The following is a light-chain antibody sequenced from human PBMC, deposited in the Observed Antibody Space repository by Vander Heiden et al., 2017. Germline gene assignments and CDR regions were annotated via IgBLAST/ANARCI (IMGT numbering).Light chain of an antibody. CDR3: QVWDSGSLL. V-gene: IGLV3-9*01. Sequence: SYDLNQPLAVSVALGQTASITCGEHNIEDKNLHWYRQRPAQAPMLVIYRDSSRPSGIPERFSGSNSGNTATLIIIGAQAADEADYYCQVWDSGSLLFGGGTKLTVL. CDR1: NIEDKN. CDR2: RDS. J-gene: IGLJ2*01.